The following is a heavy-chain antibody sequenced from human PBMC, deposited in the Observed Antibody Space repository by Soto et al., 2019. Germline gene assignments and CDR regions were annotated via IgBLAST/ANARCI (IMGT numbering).Heavy chain of an antibody. Sequence: EVQLVESGGGLVQPGGSLRLSCAASGFTFSSFEMNWVRQAPGKGLEWVSKIGSSGSTIWYADSVKGRFTISRDNAKNSLYPQMNSLRGEDTAVYYCARATYSSSYYFDSWGQGTLVTVSS. D-gene: IGHD6-6*01. CDR3: ARATYSSSYYFDS. CDR2: IGSSGSTI. V-gene: IGHV3-48*03. J-gene: IGHJ4*02. CDR1: GFTFSSFE.